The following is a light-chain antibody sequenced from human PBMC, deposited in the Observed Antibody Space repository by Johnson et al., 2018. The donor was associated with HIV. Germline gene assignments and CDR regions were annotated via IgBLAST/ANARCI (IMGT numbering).Light chain of an antibody. J-gene: IGLJ1*01. CDR2: NTN. CDR3: GTWDSSLSAGV. Sequence: QAELTQPPSVSAAPGQKVTISCSGSSSNIGNNYVSWDQQLPGTAPKLLIYNTNKRTSGIHDRFSGSQSGTSATLGITGLRTGDDADYYYGTWDSSLSAGVFGTGTKVTVL. CDR1: SSNIGNNY. V-gene: IGLV1-51*01.